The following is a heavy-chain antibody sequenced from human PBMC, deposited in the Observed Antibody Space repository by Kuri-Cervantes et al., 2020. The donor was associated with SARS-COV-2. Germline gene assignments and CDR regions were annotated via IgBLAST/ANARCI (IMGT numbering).Heavy chain of an antibody. CDR1: GFTFSSYS. CDR2: ISYDGSNK. Sequence: GESLKISCAASGFTFSSYSMNWVRQAPGKGLEWVAVISYDGSNKYYADSVKGRFTISRDNSKNTLYLQMNSLRADDTAVYYCAKGGGPGSYIPLDYWGQGTLVTVSS. CDR3: AKGGGPGSYIPLDY. D-gene: IGHD1-26*01. J-gene: IGHJ4*02. V-gene: IGHV3-30*18.